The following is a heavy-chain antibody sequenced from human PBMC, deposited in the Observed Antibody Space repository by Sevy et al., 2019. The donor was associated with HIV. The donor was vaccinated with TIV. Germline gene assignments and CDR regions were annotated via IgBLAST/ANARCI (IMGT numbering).Heavy chain of an antibody. V-gene: IGHV3-7*03. CDR3: EKDITPVTTPTFDDY. D-gene: IGHD4-17*01. CDR2: MNQDGTDR. J-gene: IGHJ4*02. Sequence: GGSLRLTCAASGFSFSTYWMTWVRQAPGPGLERVSTMNQDGTDRDYVDSVMCGFTTSRDNTNTSPFLQMNSLRAEDTAWYYCEKDITPVTTPTFDDYWGQGTLVTVSS. CDR1: GFSFSTYW.